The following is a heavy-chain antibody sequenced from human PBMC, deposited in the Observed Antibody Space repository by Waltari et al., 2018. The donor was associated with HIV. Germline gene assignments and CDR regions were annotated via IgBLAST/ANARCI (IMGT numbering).Heavy chain of an antibody. CDR3: ARSQVVGASAFHYGLDV. CDR2: IYCEGTDK. V-gene: IGHV3-30*03. D-gene: IGHD1-26*01. J-gene: IGHJ6*02. CDR1: GFSLSSHG. Sequence: QEQMVESGGGVVQAGRSLRLSCRASGFSLSSHGVHWVRQAPGKGLDWVTFIYCEGTDKSLKESGRVLLTVSRDNPKNTLYLQMDSLRVEDTAVYYCARSQVVGASAFHYGLDVWGRGTSVTVSS.